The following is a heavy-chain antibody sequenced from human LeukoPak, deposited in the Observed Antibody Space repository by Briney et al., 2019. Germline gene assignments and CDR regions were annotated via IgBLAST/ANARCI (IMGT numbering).Heavy chain of an antibody. CDR2: INHSGST. V-gene: IGHV4-34*01. D-gene: IGHD1-26*01. Sequence: SETLSLTCAVYGGSFSGYYWSWIRQPPGKGLEWIGEINHSGSTNYNPSLKSRVTISVDTSKNQSSLKLSSVTAADTAVYYCARGGRWRQVDYWGQGTLVTVSS. J-gene: IGHJ4*02. CDR3: ARGGRWRQVDY. CDR1: GGSFSGYY.